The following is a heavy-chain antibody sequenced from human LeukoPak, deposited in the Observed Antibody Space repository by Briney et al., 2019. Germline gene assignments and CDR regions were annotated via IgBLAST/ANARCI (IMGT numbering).Heavy chain of an antibody. CDR3: ARVSPVAGRSFDY. V-gene: IGHV3-53*01. Sequence: GGSLRLSCAASGFTFSSYAMSWVRQAPGKGLEWVSVIYSGGSTYYADSVKGRFTISRDNSKNTLYLQMNSLRAEDTAVYYCARVSPVAGRSFDYWGQGTLVTVSS. D-gene: IGHD6-19*01. J-gene: IGHJ4*02. CDR1: GFTFSSYA. CDR2: IYSGGST.